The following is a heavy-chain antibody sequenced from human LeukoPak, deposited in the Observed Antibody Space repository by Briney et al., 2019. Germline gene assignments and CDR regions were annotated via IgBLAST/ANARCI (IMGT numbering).Heavy chain of an antibody. D-gene: IGHD1-1*01. V-gene: IGHV3-21*01. CDR3: ARDRYGTGTTSSYYYYYYGMDV. J-gene: IGHJ6*02. CDR1: GFTFSSYS. Sequence: GGSLRLSCAASGFTFSSYSMNWVRQAPGKGLEWVSSISSSSSSIYYADSVKGRFTISRDNAKNSLYLQMNSLRAEDTAVYYCARDRYGTGTTSSYYYYYYGMDVWGQGTTVTVSS. CDR2: ISSSSSSI.